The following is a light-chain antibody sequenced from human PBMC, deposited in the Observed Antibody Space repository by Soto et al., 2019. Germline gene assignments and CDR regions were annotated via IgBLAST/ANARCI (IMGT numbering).Light chain of an antibody. J-gene: IGLJ2*01. CDR3: CSYAGSYTLV. CDR2: DVN. Sequence: QSALTQPRSVSGSPGQSVTLPCTGTSSDVGGYHYVSWYQHHPGKAPKIIIYDVNKRPSGVPDRFSGSKSGNAASLTISGLQTEDEADYYCCSYAGSYTLVFGGGTK. V-gene: IGLV2-11*01. CDR1: SSDVGGYHY.